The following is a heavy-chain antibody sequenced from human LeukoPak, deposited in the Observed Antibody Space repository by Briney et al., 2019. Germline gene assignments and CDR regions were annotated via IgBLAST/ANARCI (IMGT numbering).Heavy chain of an antibody. CDR1: GFTFSNYW. CDR2: INRDGSDK. D-gene: IGHD3-10*01. Sequence: PGGSLRLSCAASGFTFSNYWMNWVRQAPGKGLEWVAHINRDGSDKYYMGSVKGRFTISRDNAKNSLYLQMNSLRAEDTAVYYCATDLLWFGDLKTGTQVDYRGQGTLVTVSS. J-gene: IGHJ4*02. CDR3: ATDLLWFGDLKTGTQVDY. V-gene: IGHV3-7*01.